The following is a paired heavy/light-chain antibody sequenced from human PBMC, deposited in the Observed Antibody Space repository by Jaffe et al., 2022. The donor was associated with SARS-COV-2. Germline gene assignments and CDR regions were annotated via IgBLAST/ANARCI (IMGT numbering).Heavy chain of an antibody. CDR3: ARVPAATTMVRGGGGRMYYFDY. CDR1: GFTFSDYY. D-gene: IGHD3-10*01. CDR2: ISSSGSTI. V-gene: IGHV3-11*01. Sequence: QVQLVESGGGLVKPGGSLRLSCAASGFTFSDYYMSWIRQAPGKGLEWVSYISSSGSTIYYADSVKGRFTISRDNAKNSLYLQMNSLRAEDTAVYYCARVPAATTMVRGGGGRMYYFDYWGQGTLVTVSS. J-gene: IGHJ4*02.
Light chain of an antibody. Sequence: DIQMTQSPSSLSASVGDRVTITCRASQSISSYLNWYQQKPGKAPKLLIYAASSLQSGVPSRFSGSGSGTDFTLTISSLQPEDFATYYCQQSYSTRWTFGQGTKVEIK. J-gene: IGKJ1*01. CDR1: QSISSY. CDR3: QQSYSTRWT. CDR2: AAS. V-gene: IGKV1-39*01.